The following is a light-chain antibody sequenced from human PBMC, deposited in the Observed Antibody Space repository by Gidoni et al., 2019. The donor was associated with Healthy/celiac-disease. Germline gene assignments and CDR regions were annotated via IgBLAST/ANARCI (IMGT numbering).Light chain of an antibody. J-gene: IGKJ4*01. CDR1: QSVSSN. CDR2: GAS. CDR3: QQYNNWPALT. Sequence: EIVMTQSPATLSVSPGERATLSCRASQSVSSNLAWYQQKPGQAPRLLIYGASTRATGIPARFSGSGSGTEFTLTISSLQSEDFAVYYCQQYNNWPALTFXXXTKVEIK. V-gene: IGKV3-15*01.